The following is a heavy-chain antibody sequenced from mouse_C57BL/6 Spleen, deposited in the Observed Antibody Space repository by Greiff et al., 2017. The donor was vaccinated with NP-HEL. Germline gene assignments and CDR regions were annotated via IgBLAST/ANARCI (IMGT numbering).Heavy chain of an antibody. CDR3: ARDQDSNYAYWYFDV. V-gene: IGHV5-16*01. CDR2: INYDGSST. Sequence: EVQLVESEGGLVQPGSSMKLSCTASGFTFSDYYMAWVRQVPEKGLEWVANINYDGSSTYYLDSLKSRFIISRDNAKNILYLQMSSLKSEDTATYYCARDQDSNYAYWYFDVWGTGTTVTVSS. CDR1: GFTFSDYY. J-gene: IGHJ1*03. D-gene: IGHD2-5*01.